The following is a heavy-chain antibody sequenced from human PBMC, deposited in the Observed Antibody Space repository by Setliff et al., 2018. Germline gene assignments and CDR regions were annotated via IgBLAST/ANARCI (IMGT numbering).Heavy chain of an antibody. V-gene: IGHV3-7*01. CDR2: IRPDGSEK. CDR3: ARDKDPWRWFGESSLGY. CDR1: GFAFSEYW. D-gene: IGHD3-10*01. J-gene: IGHJ4*02. Sequence: PGGSLRLSCAASGFAFSEYWMTWTRLAPGKGLDWVANIRPDGSEKNYAGSVRGRFTISRDNAKNSLYLQMNSLRAEDTAVYYCARDKDPWRWFGESSLGYWGQGTLVTVSS.